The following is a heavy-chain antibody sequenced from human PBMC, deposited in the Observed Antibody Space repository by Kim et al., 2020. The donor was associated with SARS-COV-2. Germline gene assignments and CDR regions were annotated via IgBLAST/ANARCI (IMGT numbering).Heavy chain of an antibody. V-gene: IGHV3-64D*06. D-gene: IGHD2-2*01. CDR3: VKPYSASWAYWYFDL. CDR1: GFTFSSYV. CDR2: ISNNGGST. Sequence: GGSLRLSCSVSGFTFSSYVMHWVRQAPGKGLEYVSVISNNGGSTYYADSVKGRFTISRDNSKNTLYLQMSSLRAEDTAVYYCVKPYSASWAYWYFDLWGRGTLVTVSS. J-gene: IGHJ2*01.